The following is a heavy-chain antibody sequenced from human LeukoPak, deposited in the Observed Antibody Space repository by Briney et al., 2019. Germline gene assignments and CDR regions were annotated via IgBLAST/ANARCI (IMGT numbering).Heavy chain of an antibody. Sequence: GASVKVSCKASGYTFSSYDINWVRQATGQGLEWMGWMNPNSGDRGYAQKFQGRVTITRNTSISTAYMELSSLRSEDTAVYYCARELRMVRGVIIVRPIGYWGQGTLVTVSS. CDR1: GYTFSSYD. V-gene: IGHV1-8*03. CDR3: ARELRMVRGVIIVRPIGY. J-gene: IGHJ4*02. D-gene: IGHD3-10*01. CDR2: MNPNSGDR.